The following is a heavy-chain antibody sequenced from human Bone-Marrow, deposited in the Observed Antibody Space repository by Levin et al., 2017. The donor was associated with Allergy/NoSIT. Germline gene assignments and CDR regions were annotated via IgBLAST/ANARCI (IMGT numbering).Heavy chain of an antibody. CDR1: AFTFTTYA. CDR3: ARSRGSCYCDFDY. CDR2: MSFDGRIK. D-gene: IGHD2-15*01. J-gene: IGHJ4*02. Sequence: HTGGSLRLSCAASAFTFTTYAMHWVRQTPGKGLEWVAVMSFDGRIKYYADSVKGRFTISRDNSKNTLYLQMNSLRVDDTAVYYCARSRGSCYCDFDYWGQGTLVTVSS. V-gene: IGHV3-30*04.